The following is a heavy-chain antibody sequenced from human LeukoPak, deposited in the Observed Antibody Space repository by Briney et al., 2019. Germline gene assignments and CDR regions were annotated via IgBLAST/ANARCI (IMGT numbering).Heavy chain of an antibody. J-gene: IGHJ1*01. D-gene: IGHD6-13*01. Sequence: SQTLSLTCTVSGGSITSGSYYRNWIRQPAGKGLEWIGRIYASGSTNYNPSLKSRVTISVDTSKNQFFLKLSSVTAADTAVYYCARGAYSSSWYSSRQLYFQHWGQGTLVTVSS. CDR3: ARGAYSSSWYSSRQLYFQH. CDR1: GGSITSGSYY. V-gene: IGHV4-61*02. CDR2: IYASGST.